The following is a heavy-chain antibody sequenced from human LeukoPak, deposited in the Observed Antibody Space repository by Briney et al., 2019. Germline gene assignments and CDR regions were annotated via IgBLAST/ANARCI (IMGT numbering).Heavy chain of an antibody. CDR2: IYYSGST. D-gene: IGHD3/OR15-3a*01. CDR3: ARAKGDWYFRGSGPANFDY. Sequence: KPSETLSLTCTVSGGSISSYYWSWIRQPPGKGLEWIGYIYYSGSTNYNPSLKSRVTISVDTSKNQFSLKLSSVTAADTAVYYCARAKGDWYFRGSGPANFDYWGQGTLVTVSS. J-gene: IGHJ4*02. V-gene: IGHV4-59*01. CDR1: GGSISSYY.